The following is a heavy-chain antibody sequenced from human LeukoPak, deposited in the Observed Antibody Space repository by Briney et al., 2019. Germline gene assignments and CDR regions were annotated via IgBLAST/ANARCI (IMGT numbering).Heavy chain of an antibody. CDR3: ARDNPEYGDHGRVDY. D-gene: IGHD4-17*01. Sequence: AGGSLRLSCAASGFTFSTYAMHWVRQAPGKGLEWVAVISYDGSNKYYADSVKGRFTISRDNSKNTLYLQMNSLRAEDTAVYYCARDNPEYGDHGRVDYWGQGTLVTVSS. V-gene: IGHV3-30-3*01. CDR2: ISYDGSNK. CDR1: GFTFSTYA. J-gene: IGHJ4*02.